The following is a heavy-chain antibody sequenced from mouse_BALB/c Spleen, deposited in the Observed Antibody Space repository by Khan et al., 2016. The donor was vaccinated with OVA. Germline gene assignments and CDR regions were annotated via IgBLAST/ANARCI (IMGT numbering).Heavy chain of an antibody. D-gene: IGHD2-14*01. V-gene: IGHV1-4*01. CDR3: AKEGAYYRSDGWFAY. CDR2: INPVSDYT. Sequence: VQLQESGAELTRPGASVKMSCKASGYTFTSYTMHWVKQRPGQGLEWIGYINPVSDYTNYNQNFKDKATLTADKSSSTAYMQLRSPTSEDSAVYYCAKEGAYYRSDGWFAYWGQGTLVTVS. CDR1: GYTFTSYT. J-gene: IGHJ3*01.